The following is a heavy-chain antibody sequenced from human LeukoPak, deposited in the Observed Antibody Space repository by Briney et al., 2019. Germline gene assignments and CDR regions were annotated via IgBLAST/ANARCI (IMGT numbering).Heavy chain of an antibody. Sequence: GGSLRLSCAASGFTFKNNAMTWVRQAPGKGLEWVSAINGGGDDTEYADSVKGRFTISRANSKNTLFLQMNNLIPEDTAVYYCARCTASCYANAFDIWGQGTLLTVSS. CDR3: ARCTASCYANAFDI. CDR1: GFTFKNNA. V-gene: IGHV3-23*01. J-gene: IGHJ3*02. CDR2: INGGGDDT. D-gene: IGHD2-2*01.